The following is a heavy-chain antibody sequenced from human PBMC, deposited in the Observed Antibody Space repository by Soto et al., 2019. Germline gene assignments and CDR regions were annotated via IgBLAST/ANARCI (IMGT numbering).Heavy chain of an antibody. D-gene: IGHD3-3*01. CDR3: ARGGGVGVAGSAAFDM. V-gene: IGHV1-2*02. Sequence: QLHLVQSGAVVKKPGASVTVSCSASGYPVTAYYMHWVRQAPGRGLEWMGGINPATGAAKYTQTFQGGVTMTRDPSTSTVFMELSGLTSEDPAVFYGARGGGVGVAGSAAFDMWGQGTLVTVSS. CDR1: GYPVTAYY. CDR2: INPATGAA. J-gene: IGHJ3*02.